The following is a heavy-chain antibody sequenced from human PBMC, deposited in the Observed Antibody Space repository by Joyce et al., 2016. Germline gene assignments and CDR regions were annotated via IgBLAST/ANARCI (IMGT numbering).Heavy chain of an antibody. CDR2: ISAYNGNT. CDR3: ARDKGYSSDCYISDAFDI. CDR1: GYTFTSYG. D-gene: IGHD6-19*01. Sequence: QVQLVQSGAEVKKPGASVKVSCKASGYTFTSYGINWVRQAPGLGLEWMGWISAYNGNTNYAQKLQGRVTVTTATSTSTAYMGLRSLRSDDTAVYYCARDKGYSSDCYISDAFDIWGQGTMVTVSS. J-gene: IGHJ3*02. V-gene: IGHV1-18*01.